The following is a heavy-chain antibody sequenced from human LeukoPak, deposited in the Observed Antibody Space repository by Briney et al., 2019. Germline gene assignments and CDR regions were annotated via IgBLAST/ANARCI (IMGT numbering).Heavy chain of an antibody. CDR1: GYSISSGYY. D-gene: IGHD1-26*01. CDR2: IYHSGSS. J-gene: IGHJ4*02. V-gene: IGHV4-38-2*01. Sequence: PSETLSLTCAVSGYSISSGYYWGWIRQPPGKGLEWIGSIYHSGSSYYNPSLKSRVTISVDTSKNQFSLKLSSVTAADTAVYYCARQWLSGTSYWGQGTLVTVSS. CDR3: ARQWLSGTSY.